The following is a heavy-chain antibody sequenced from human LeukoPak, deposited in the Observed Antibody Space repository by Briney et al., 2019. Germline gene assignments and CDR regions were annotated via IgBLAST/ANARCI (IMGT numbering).Heavy chain of an antibody. CDR1: GFTFSSYW. Sequence: TGGSLRLSCAASGFTFSSYWMTWVRQAPGKGLEWVANINQDGSERYYVDSVKGRFTISRDNAKNSLSLQMNSLRAEDTALYYCSRGNAMGVLGQGATVTASS. CDR3: SRGNAMGV. J-gene: IGHJ6*02. CDR2: INQDGSER. V-gene: IGHV3-7*01.